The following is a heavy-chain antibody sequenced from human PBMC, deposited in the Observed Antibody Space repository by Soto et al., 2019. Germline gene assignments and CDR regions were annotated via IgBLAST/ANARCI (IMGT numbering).Heavy chain of an antibody. D-gene: IGHD3-10*01. CDR1: GGSISRSSYY. CDR2: IYYSGST. Sequence: SETLSLTCTVSGGSISRSSYYWGWIRQPPGKGLEWIGSIYYSGSTYYNPSLKSRVTISVDTSKNQFSLKLSSVTAADTAVYYCARSSGSYPAYMDVWGKGTTVTVSS. J-gene: IGHJ6*03. CDR3: ARSSGSYPAYMDV. V-gene: IGHV4-39*01.